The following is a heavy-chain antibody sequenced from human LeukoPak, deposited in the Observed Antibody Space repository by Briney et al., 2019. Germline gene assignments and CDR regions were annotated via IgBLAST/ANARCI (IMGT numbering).Heavy chain of an antibody. CDR3: ARSLEWLSTPDY. V-gene: IGHV4-30-2*01. D-gene: IGHD3-3*01. CDR1: GGSFSSGGHY. CDR2: MYHTGST. J-gene: IGHJ4*02. Sequence: SETLSLTCTVSGGSFSSGGHYWNWIRQPPGKGLEWIGYMYHTGSTYYTPSLKSRVTMSVDRSKNQFSLNLTSVTAADTAVYYCARSLEWLSTPDYWGQGTLVTVSS.